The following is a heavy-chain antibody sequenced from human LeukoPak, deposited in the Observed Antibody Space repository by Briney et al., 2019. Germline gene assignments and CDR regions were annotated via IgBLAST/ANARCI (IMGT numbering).Heavy chain of an antibody. D-gene: IGHD6-13*01. CDR1: GFTFSSYA. V-gene: IGHV3-23*01. CDR3: AKARRGIAAAGSHFDY. J-gene: IGHJ4*02. CDR2: ISGSGGST. Sequence: PGGSLRLSCAASGFTFSSYAMSWVRPAPGRGLEWVSAISGSGGSTYYADSVKGRFTISRDNSKNTLYLQMNSLRAEDTAVYYCAKARRGIAAAGSHFDYGGQGTLATVSS.